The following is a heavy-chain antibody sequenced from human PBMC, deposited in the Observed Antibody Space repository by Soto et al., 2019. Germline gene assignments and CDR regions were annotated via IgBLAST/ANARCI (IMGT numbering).Heavy chain of an antibody. CDR2: IYYSGST. CDR1: GVSISSSSYY. V-gene: IGHV4-39*01. J-gene: IGHJ4*02. D-gene: IGHD4-17*01. CDR3: ASSENYGDYDY. Sequence: SETLSLTCTVSGVSISSSSYYLGWIRQPPGKGLEWIGSIYYSGSTYYNPSLKSRVTISVDTSKNQFSLKLSSVTAADTAVYYCASSENYGDYDYWGQGTLVTVSS.